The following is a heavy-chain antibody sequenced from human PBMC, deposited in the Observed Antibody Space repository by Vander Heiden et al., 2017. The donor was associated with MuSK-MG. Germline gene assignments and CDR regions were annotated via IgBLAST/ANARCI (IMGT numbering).Heavy chain of an antibody. V-gene: IGHV3-66*01. J-gene: IGHJ4*02. CDR3: ARDRVAGYYYFDY. CDR2: IYSGGST. Sequence: EVQLVESGGGLVQPGGSLRLSCAASGFTVGSNYMSWVRQAPGKGLEWVSVIYSGGSTYYADSVKGRFTISRDNSKNTLYLQMNSLRAEDTAVYYCARDRVAGYYYFDYWGQGTLVTVSS. D-gene: IGHD6-19*01. CDR1: GFTVGSNY.